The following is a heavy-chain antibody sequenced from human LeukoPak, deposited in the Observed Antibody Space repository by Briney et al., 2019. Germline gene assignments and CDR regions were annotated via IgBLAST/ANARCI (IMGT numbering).Heavy chain of an antibody. V-gene: IGHV4-61*02. CDR2: IYTSGST. CDR3: AREEVYDFGRGDLDLFVC. D-gene: IGHD3-3*01. Sequence: SETLSLTCTVSGGSISGVSYYWRSIRQPAGKRLEWSGRIYTSGSTHYNPSLKSRVTISVDTSKNQFSLKLSSVTAADTDVYCRAREEVYDFGRGDLDLFVCWGQGTLVTVSS. J-gene: IGHJ4*02. CDR1: GGSISGVSYY.